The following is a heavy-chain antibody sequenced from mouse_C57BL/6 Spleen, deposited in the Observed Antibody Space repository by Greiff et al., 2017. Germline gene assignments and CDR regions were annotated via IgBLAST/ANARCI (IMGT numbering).Heavy chain of an antibody. CDR1: GYTFTSYW. CDR3: ASPFYGSSYDFDY. Sequence: QVQLQQPGTELVKPGASVKLSCKASGYTFTSYWMHWVKQRPGQGLEWIGNINPSNGGTNYNAKFKSKATLTVDKSSSTAYMQLSSLTSEDSAVYYGASPFYGSSYDFDYWGQGTTLTVSS. D-gene: IGHD1-1*01. V-gene: IGHV1-53*01. CDR2: INPSNGGT. J-gene: IGHJ2*01.